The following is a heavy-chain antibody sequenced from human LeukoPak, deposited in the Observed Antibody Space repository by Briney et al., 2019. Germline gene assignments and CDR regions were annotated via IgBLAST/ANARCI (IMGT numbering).Heavy chain of an antibody. CDR1: GGTFSSYA. CDR3: ARTPEHCISTSCYTSFDY. D-gene: IGHD2-2*01. V-gene: IGHV1-69*13. J-gene: IGHJ4*02. CDR2: IIPIFGTA. Sequence: GASVKVSCKASGGTFSSYAISWVRQARGKGGEWIGGIIPIFGTANYAQKFQGRVTITADESTSTAYLELSSLRSEDTAVYYCARTPEHCISTSCYTSFDYWGQGTLVTVSS.